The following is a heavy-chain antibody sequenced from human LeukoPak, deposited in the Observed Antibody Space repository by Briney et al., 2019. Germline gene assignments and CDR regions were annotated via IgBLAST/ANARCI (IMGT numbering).Heavy chain of an antibody. Sequence: GGSLRLSCAASGFTFSSYAMNWVRQAPGKGLEWVSAITGDGGSTYYADSVKGRFTISRDNSRNTLYLQLNSLRDEDTAVYYCAKASSGYYYFDYWGQGTLVTVPS. CDR2: ITGDGGST. V-gene: IGHV3-23*01. CDR3: AKASSGYYYFDY. CDR1: GFTFSSYA. J-gene: IGHJ4*02. D-gene: IGHD3-22*01.